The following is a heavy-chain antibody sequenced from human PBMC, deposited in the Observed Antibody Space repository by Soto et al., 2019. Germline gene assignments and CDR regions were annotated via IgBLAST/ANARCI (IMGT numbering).Heavy chain of an antibody. D-gene: IGHD5-18*01. CDR1: GYTFTSYG. CDR3: ARFGYSYGYTTSYYYYGMDV. J-gene: IGHJ6*02. V-gene: IGHV1-18*04. Sequence: QVQLVQSGAEVKKPGASVKVSCKASGYTFTSYGISWVRQAPGQGLEWMGWISAYNGNTNYAQKLQGRVTMTTDTSTSTAYMERRSLRSDDTAVYYCARFGYSYGYTTSYYYYGMDVWGQGTTVTVSS. CDR2: ISAYNGNT.